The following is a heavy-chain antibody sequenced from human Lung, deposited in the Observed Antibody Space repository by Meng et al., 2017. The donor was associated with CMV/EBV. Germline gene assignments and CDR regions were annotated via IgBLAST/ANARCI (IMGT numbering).Heavy chain of an antibody. Sequence: SNLWTWVSKDTGKGLEWIGENDHSGSTNYNQSLKSRVTISVDKFKNQFSLKLGSVTAADTAVYYCARIERRRILKYCGSDCSTTDYWGQGTLVTVSS. CDR3: ARIERRRILKYCGSDCSTTDY. V-gene: IGHV4-4*02. CDR1: SNL. D-gene: IGHD2-21*02. CDR2: NDHSGST. J-gene: IGHJ4*02.